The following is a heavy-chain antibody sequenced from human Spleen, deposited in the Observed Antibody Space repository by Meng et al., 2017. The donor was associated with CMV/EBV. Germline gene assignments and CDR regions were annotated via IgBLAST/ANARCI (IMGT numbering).Heavy chain of an antibody. CDR1: GFTFRSYY. Sequence: GESLKISCAASGFTFRSYYLNWVRQPPGKGLEWVSFISSTSYTYYADSVKGRFTISRDNSKNTLFLQMSGLRTEDTAVYYCARDQGVTTESRGYFDYWGQGTLVTVSS. J-gene: IGHJ4*02. V-gene: IGHV3-21*04. CDR3: ARDQGVTTESRGYFDY. D-gene: IGHD4-17*01. CDR2: ISSTSYT.